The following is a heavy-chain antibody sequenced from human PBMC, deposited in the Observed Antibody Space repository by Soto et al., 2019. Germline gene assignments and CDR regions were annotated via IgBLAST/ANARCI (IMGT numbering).Heavy chain of an antibody. J-gene: IGHJ3*02. CDR2: INAGNGNT. V-gene: IGHV1-3*01. CDR1: GYTFTSYA. D-gene: IGHD6-19*01. CDR3: ARDKGYSSGWYYAFDI. Sequence: ASLKVSCKASGYTFTSYAMHWVRQAPGQRLEWMGWINAGNGNTKYSQKFQGRVTITRDTSASTAYMELSSLRSEDTAVYYCARDKGYSSGWYYAFDIWGQGTMVNVSS.